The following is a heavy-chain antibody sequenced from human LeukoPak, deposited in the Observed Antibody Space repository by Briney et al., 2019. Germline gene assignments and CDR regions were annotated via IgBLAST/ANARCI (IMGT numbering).Heavy chain of an antibody. CDR3: ARHRRDGYNYVGFDY. Sequence: ASVKVSCKASGHTFTSYGISWVRQAPGQGLEWMGWISAYNGNTNYAQKLQGRVTMTTDTSTSTAYMELRSLRSDDTAVYYCARHRRDGYNYVGFDYWGQGTLVTVSS. CDR1: GHTFTSYG. D-gene: IGHD5-24*01. CDR2: ISAYNGNT. J-gene: IGHJ4*02. V-gene: IGHV1-18*01.